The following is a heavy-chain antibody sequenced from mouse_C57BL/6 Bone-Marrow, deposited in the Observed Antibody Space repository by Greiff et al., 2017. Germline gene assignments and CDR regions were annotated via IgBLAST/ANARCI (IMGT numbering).Heavy chain of an antibody. V-gene: IGHV1-50*01. J-gene: IGHJ4*01. CDR2: IDPSDSYT. CDR3: ARWLTLKGDY. D-gene: IGHD2-2*01. CDR1: GYTFTSYW. Sequence: QVQLKQSGAELVKPGASVKLSCKASGYTFTSYWMQWVKQRPGQGLEWIGEIDPSDSYTNYNQKFKGKATLTVDTSSSTAYMQLSSLTSEDSAVYYCARWLTLKGDYWGQGTSVTVSS.